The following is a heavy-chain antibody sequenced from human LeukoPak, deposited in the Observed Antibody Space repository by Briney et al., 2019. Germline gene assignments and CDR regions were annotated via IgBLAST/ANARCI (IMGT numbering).Heavy chain of an antibody. CDR3: ARVGGSVGDY. Sequence: PSETLSLTCAVYGGSFSGYYWSWIRQPPGKGLEWIGEINHSGSTNYNPSLESRVTISVDTSKNQFSLKLSSVTAADTAVYYCARVGGSVGDYWGQGTLVTVSS. V-gene: IGHV4-34*01. D-gene: IGHD3-10*01. CDR1: GGSFSGYY. J-gene: IGHJ4*02. CDR2: INHSGST.